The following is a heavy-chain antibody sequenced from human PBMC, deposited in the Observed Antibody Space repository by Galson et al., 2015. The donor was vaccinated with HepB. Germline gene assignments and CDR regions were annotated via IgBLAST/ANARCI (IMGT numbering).Heavy chain of an antibody. CDR2: IYWDDDK. V-gene: IGHV2-5*02. Sequence: PALVTPTQTLTLPCPFSGFPLSTSGVGVGWVRQPPGKALEWLALIYWDDDKRYSPSLKSRLTITKDTYKNQVVLTMTNMDPVDTATYYCAHRPPHPYCGGDCPRANWFDPWGQGTLVTVSS. CDR3: AHRPPHPYCGGDCPRANWFDP. CDR1: GFPLSTSGVG. D-gene: IGHD2-21*02. J-gene: IGHJ5*02.